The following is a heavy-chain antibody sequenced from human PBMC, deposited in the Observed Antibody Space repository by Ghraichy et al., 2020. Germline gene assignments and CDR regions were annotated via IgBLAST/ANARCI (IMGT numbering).Heavy chain of an antibody. V-gene: IGHV1-69*04. Sequence: SVKVSCKASGGTFSSYAISWVRQAPGQGLEWMGRIIPILGIANYAQKFQGRVTITADKSTSTAYMELSSLRSEDPAVYYCASETSMVRGYYYYYYMDVWGKGTTVTVSS. D-gene: IGHD3-10*01. J-gene: IGHJ6*03. CDR3: ASETSMVRGYYYYYYMDV. CDR1: GGTFSSYA. CDR2: IIPILGIA.